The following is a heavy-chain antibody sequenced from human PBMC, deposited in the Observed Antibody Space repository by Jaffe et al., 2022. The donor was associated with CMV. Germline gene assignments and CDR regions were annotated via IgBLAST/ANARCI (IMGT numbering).Heavy chain of an antibody. J-gene: IGHJ5*02. D-gene: IGHD3-3*01. V-gene: IGHV2-5*01. CDR2: IYWNDDK. Sequence: QITLKESGPTLVKPTQTLTLTCTFSGFSLSTSGVGVGWIRQPPGKALEWLALIYWNDDKRYSPSLKSRLTITKDTSKNQVVLTMTNMDPVDTATYYCAHSVRFLEWLPADWFDPWGQGTLVTVSS. CDR3: AHSVRFLEWLPADWFDP. CDR1: GFSLSTSGVG.